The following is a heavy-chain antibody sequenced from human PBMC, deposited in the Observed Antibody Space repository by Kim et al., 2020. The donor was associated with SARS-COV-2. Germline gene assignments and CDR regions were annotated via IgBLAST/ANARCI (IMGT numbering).Heavy chain of an antibody. CDR3: ARGRANYYDGSGYGY. CDR1: GFTFSTSA. V-gene: IGHV3-23*01. CDR2: ISCSGGGI. Sequence: GGSLRLSCAVSGFTFSTSAMSWVRQAPGKGLEWVSAISCSGGGIYYAGSVKGRFTISRDNSKNTLFLQMNSLRAEDTAMYFCARGRANYYDGSGYGYWGQGTLGTVSS. J-gene: IGHJ4*02. D-gene: IGHD3-22*01.